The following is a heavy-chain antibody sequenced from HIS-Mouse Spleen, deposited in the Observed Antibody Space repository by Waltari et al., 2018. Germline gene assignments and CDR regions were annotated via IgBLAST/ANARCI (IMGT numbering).Heavy chain of an antibody. Sequence: QVQLQESGPGLVKPSETLSLTCTVSGYSLSSGYYWGWIRQPPGKGLEWIGSIYHSGSTNDNPSLKGRVTIAVDTSKNQFSLKLSSVTAADTAVYYCARDPGYSSSSNAFDIWGQGTMVTVSS. V-gene: IGHV4-38-2*02. CDR2: IYHSGST. D-gene: IGHD6-6*01. CDR1: GYSLSSGYY. CDR3: ARDPGYSSSSNAFDI. J-gene: IGHJ3*02.